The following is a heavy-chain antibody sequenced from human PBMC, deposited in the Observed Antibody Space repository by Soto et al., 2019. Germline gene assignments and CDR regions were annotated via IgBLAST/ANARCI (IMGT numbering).Heavy chain of an antibody. D-gene: IGHD5-18*01. CDR3: ARGLSDTAMVTVFNY. CDR2: INHSGGT. J-gene: IGHJ4*02. V-gene: IGHV4-34*01. CDR1: GGSFSGYY. Sequence: SETLSLTCAVYGGSFSGYYWSWIRQPPGKGLEWIGEINHSGGTNYNPSLKSRVTISVDTSKNQFSLKLSSVTAADTAVYYWARGLSDTAMVTVFNYWGQGTLVTVSS.